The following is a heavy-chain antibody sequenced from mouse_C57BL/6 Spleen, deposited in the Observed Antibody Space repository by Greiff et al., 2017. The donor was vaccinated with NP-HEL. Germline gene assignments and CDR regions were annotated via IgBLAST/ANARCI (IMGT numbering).Heavy chain of an antibody. J-gene: IGHJ4*01. D-gene: IGHD1-1*01. CDR2: IDPETGGT. CDR1: GYTFTDYE. Sequence: QVHLQQSGAELVRPGASVTLSCKASGYTFTDYEMHWVKQTPVHGLEWIGAIDPETGGTAYNQKFKGKAILTADKSSSTAYMELRSLTSEDSAVYYCTRITTVVRYYAMDYWGQGTSVTVSS. V-gene: IGHV1-15*01. CDR3: TRITTVVRYYAMDY.